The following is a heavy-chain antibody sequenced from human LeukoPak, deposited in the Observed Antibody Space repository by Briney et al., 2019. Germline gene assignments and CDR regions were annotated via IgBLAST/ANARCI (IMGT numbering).Heavy chain of an antibody. CDR1: GYTFTGYY. D-gene: IGHD3-10*01. CDR2: IIPIFGTA. V-gene: IGHV1-69*13. Sequence: SVKVSCKASGYTFTGYYIHWVRQAPGQGLEWMGGIIPIFGTANYAQKFQGRVTITADESTSTAYMELSSLRSEDTAVYYCAAGGSGTPYYFDYWGQGTLVTVSS. CDR3: AAGGSGTPYYFDY. J-gene: IGHJ4*02.